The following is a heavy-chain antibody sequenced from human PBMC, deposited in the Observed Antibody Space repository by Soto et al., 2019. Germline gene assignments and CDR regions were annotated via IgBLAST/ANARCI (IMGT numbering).Heavy chain of an antibody. Sequence: ASVKVSCKASGYTFTGYYMHWVRQAPGQGLEWMGWINPNSGGTNYAQKFQGWVTMTRDTSISTAYMELSRLRSDDTAVYYCALTIVVVPAALFYYYYYMDVWGKGTTVTVSS. D-gene: IGHD2-2*01. CDR1: GYTFTGYY. J-gene: IGHJ6*03. CDR2: INPNSGGT. CDR3: ALTIVVVPAALFYYYYYMDV. V-gene: IGHV1-2*04.